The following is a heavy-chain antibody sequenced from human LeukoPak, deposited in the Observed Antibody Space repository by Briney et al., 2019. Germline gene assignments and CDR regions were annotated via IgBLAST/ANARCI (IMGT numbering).Heavy chain of an antibody. CDR3: ARQKYSGGCNDY. CDR1: GGSISSSSYY. V-gene: IGHV4-39*01. J-gene: IGHJ4*02. D-gene: IGHD6-19*01. Sequence: SETLSLTCTASGGSISSSSYYWGWIRQPPGKGLEWIGSIYYSGSTYYNPSLKSRVTISVDTSKNQFSLKLSSVTAADTAVYYCARQKYSGGCNDYWGQGTLVTVSS. CDR2: IYYSGST.